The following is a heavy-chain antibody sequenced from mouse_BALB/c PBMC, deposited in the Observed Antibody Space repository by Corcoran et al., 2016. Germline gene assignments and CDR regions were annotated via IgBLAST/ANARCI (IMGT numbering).Heavy chain of an antibody. CDR1: GFNIKDTY. CDR2: IDPANGNT. J-gene: IGHJ3*01. V-gene: IGHV14-3*02. CDR3: AYYSRFAY. Sequence: EVQLQQSGAELVKPGASVKLSCTASGFNIKDTYMHWVKQRPEQGLEWIGRIDPANGNTKYDPKFQGKATITADTSSNTAYLQLSSLTSEDTAVYYCAYYSRFAYWGQGTLVTVSA. D-gene: IGHD1-1*01.